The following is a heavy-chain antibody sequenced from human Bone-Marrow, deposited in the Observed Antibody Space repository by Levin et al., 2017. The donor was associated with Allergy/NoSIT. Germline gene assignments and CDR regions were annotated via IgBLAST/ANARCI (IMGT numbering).Heavy chain of an antibody. D-gene: IGHD4-17*01. Sequence: SGPTLVKPPQTLTLTCTFSGFSLSTSGMRVSWIRQPPGKALEWLARIDWDDDKFYSTSLKTRLTISKDTSKNQVVLTMTNMDPVDTATYYCARILSKKNDYGDYGSWFDPWGQGTLVTVSS. CDR2: IDWDDDK. CDR3: ARILSKKNDYGDYGSWFDP. J-gene: IGHJ5*02. V-gene: IGHV2-70*04. CDR1: GFSLSTSGMR.